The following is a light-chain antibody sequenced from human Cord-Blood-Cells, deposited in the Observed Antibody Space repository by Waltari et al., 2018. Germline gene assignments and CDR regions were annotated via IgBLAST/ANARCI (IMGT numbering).Light chain of an antibody. J-gene: IGLJ3*02. V-gene: IGLV2-11*01. CDR2: DVS. CDR3: CSYAGSYTWV. Sequence: QSALTQPRSVSGSPGQSVTISCTGTSSDVGGYNYVSWYPQHPAKAPKLMIYDVSKRPSGVPDRFSGSKSGNTASLTISGLQAEDEADYYCCSYAGSYTWVFGGGTKLTVL. CDR1: SSDVGGYNY.